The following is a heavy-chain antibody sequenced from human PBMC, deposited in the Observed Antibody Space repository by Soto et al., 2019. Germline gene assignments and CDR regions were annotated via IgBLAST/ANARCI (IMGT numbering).Heavy chain of an antibody. CDR2: IYYTGNV. D-gene: IGHD2-21*01. V-gene: IGHV4-39*02. J-gene: IGHJ4*02. CDR1: GGSISSDY. CDR3: AKHPPGSTYFDY. Sequence: SETLSLTCSVSGGSISSDYWDWFRQPPGKGLEWIGNIYYTGNVYYNPSFGSRVTMSIDTSKSSFSLKLTSVTAADTAVFYCAKHPPGSTYFDYWGQGILVTVSS.